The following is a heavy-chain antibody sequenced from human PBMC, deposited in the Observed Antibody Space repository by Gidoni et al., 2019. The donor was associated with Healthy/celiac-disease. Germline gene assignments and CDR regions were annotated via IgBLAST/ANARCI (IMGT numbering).Heavy chain of an antibody. CDR1: GFTFSSYG. V-gene: IGHV3-30*18. Sequence: VVQPGRSLRLSCAASGFTFSSYGMHWVRQVPGKGLEWVAVISYDGSNKYYAHSGKGRFTISRDNSKNTLYLQMNSLRAEDTAVYYCAKDQGTTVTYWYFDLWGRGTLVTVSS. D-gene: IGHD4-17*01. J-gene: IGHJ2*01. CDR3: AKDQGTTVTYWYFDL. CDR2: ISYDGSNK.